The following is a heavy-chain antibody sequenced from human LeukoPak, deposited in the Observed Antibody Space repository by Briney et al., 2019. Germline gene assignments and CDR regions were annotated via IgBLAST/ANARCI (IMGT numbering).Heavy chain of an antibody. CDR1: GFTFSSYT. Sequence: GESLRLSCAASGFTFSSYTMNWVRQAPGKGLEWVSSISTGSNYIYYADSVKGRFTISRDNAKNSLYLQMNSLGAEDTAVYSCARGQNSFDIWGQGTMVTVSS. CDR3: ARGQNSFDI. V-gene: IGHV3-21*01. J-gene: IGHJ3*02. D-gene: IGHD2/OR15-2a*01. CDR2: ISTGSNYI.